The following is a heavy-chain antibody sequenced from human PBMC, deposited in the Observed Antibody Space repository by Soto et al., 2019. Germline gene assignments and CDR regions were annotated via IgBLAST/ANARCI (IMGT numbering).Heavy chain of an antibody. D-gene: IGHD3-10*01. CDR1: GYTFTSYG. J-gene: IGHJ4*02. V-gene: IGHV1-18*01. CDR2: ISAYNGNT. CDR3: ARDFYYGSGSYSPPYFDY. Sequence: ASVKVSCKASGYTFTSYGISWVRQAPGQGLEWMGWISAYNGNTNYAQKLQGRVTMTTDTSTSTAYMELRSLRSDDTAVYYCARDFYYGSGSYSPPYFDYWGQGTLVTVSS.